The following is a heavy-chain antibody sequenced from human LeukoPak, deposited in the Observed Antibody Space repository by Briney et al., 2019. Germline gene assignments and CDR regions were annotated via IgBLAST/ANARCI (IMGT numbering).Heavy chain of an antibody. CDR3: AGGYSSSWYYFDY. D-gene: IGHD6-13*01. CDR1: GGSISSSSYY. Sequence: SETLSLTCTVSGGSISSSSYYWGWIRQPPGKGLEWIGEINHSGSTNYNPSLKSRVTISVDTSKNQFSLKLSSVTAADTAVYYCAGGYSSSWYYFDYWGQGTLVTVSS. CDR2: INHSGST. V-gene: IGHV4-39*07. J-gene: IGHJ4*02.